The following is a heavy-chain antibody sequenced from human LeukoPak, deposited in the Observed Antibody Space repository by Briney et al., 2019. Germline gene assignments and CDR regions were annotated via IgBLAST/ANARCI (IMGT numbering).Heavy chain of an antibody. CDR2: IWYDGSKK. V-gene: IGHV3-33*08. CDR3: ASSLSGSYYYFDY. CDR1: GSTFSSYA. D-gene: IGHD1-26*01. J-gene: IGHJ4*02. Sequence: PGGSLRLSCAASGSTFSSYAMHWVRQAPGKGLEWVAVIWYDGSKKYYADSVKGRFTISRDNSKNTLYVQMNSLRVEDTAVYYCASSLSGSYYYFDYWGQGTLVTVSS.